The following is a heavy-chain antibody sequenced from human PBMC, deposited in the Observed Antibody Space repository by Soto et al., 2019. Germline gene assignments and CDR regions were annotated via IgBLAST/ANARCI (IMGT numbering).Heavy chain of an antibody. CDR1: GGSISSYY. CDR2: IYYIGST. J-gene: IGHJ5*02. CDR3: ARHEAMRWFGEYGHLS. D-gene: IGHD3-10*01. V-gene: IGHV4-59*08. Sequence: QVQLQESGPGLVKPSETLSLTCTVSGGSISSYYWSWIRQPPGKGLEWIGYIYYIGSTNYNPSLKRRVTRSVDTSKNQFSLKMSSVTAADTDVYYCARHEAMRWFGEYGHLSWGQGTLVTVSS.